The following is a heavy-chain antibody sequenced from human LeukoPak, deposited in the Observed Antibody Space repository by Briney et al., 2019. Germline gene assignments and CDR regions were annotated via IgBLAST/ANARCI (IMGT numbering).Heavy chain of an antibody. V-gene: IGHV3-7*01. CDR3: AKDYQYYYDSSVLDY. CDR1: GFTFSNSW. CDR2: IKPDGSAQ. Sequence: PGGSLRLSCAASGFTFSNSWMSWVRQAPGKGLEWVATIKPDGSAQYYVDSVKGRFTISRDNAKNSLFLQINSLRAEDTAVYYCAKDYQYYYDSSVLDYWGQGTLVTVSS. D-gene: IGHD3-22*01. J-gene: IGHJ4*02.